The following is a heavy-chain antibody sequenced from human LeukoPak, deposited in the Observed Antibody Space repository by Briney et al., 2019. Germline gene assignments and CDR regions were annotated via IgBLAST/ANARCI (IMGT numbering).Heavy chain of an antibody. CDR2: INPHTGGT. J-gene: IGHJ4*02. CDR3: ARPYCSGGSCHDYFDY. D-gene: IGHD2-15*01. CDR1: GYTFTGYY. V-gene: IGHV1-2*02. Sequence: ASVKVSCKASGYTFTGYYMHWVRQAPGQGLEWMGWINPHTGGTNYAQKFQGRVTMTRDTSISTAYMELGGLTSDETAVYYCARPYCSGGSCHDYFDYWGQGTLVTVSS.